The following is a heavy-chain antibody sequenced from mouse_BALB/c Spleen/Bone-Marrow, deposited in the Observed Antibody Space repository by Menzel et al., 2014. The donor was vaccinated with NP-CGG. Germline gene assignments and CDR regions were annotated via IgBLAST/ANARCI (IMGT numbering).Heavy chain of an antibody. V-gene: IGHV14-3*02. Sequence: EVKLVESGADLVKPGASVKLSCTTSGFNIRDTYMHWVKQRPEQGLEWIGRIDPANGNTKYDPKFQGKATITADTSSNTAYLQLSSLPSEDNAVYYCARWDDFATVYWGQGTTPTVSS. D-gene: IGHD2-4*01. J-gene: IGHJ2*01. CDR3: ARWDDFATVY. CDR2: IDPANGNT. CDR1: GFNIRDTY.